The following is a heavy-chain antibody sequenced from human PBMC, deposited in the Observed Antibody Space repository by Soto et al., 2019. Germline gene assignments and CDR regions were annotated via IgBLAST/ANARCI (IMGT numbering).Heavy chain of an antibody. Sequence: QVQLQQWGAGLLKPSETLSLTCAVFGGSVNSGNYYWSWIRQPPGKGLEWIGEMSHSGGTHFNPSQKSPGPISVDTSKNQFTLKMSSVTAAATAISYCARVERGTATPVVDAFDIWGPGTMVTVSS. D-gene: IGHD2-21*02. V-gene: IGHV4-34*01. CDR3: ARVERGTATPVVDAFDI. CDR2: MSHSGGT. J-gene: IGHJ3*02. CDR1: GGSVNSGNYY.